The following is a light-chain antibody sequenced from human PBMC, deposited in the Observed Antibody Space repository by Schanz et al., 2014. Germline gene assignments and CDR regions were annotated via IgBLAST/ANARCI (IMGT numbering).Light chain of an antibody. V-gene: IGLV4-60*03. Sequence: QSVLTQSSSASASLGSSVKLTCTLSSEHSSYIIAWHQQQPGKAPRYLMKLEGSGNYNKGSGVPDRFSGSSSGADRYLTISSLQSEDEADYYCQTWGTGIGVFGGGTKLTVL. CDR3: QTWGTGIGV. J-gene: IGLJ2*01. CDR2: LEGSGNY. CDR1: SEHSSYI.